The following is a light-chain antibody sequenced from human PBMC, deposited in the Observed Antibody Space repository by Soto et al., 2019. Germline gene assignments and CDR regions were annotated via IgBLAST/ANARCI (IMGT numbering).Light chain of an antibody. CDR2: AAS. J-gene: IGKJ4*01. Sequence: AIQMTQSPSSLSASVGDRVTITCRASQGIRNDLGWYQQKPGKAPKLLIYAASSLQSGGPSRFSGSVSGTEFTLTISRLPPEDFATYYCLQDYNYPRTFGGGTKVELK. CDR3: LQDYNYPRT. CDR1: QGIRND. V-gene: IGKV1-6*01.